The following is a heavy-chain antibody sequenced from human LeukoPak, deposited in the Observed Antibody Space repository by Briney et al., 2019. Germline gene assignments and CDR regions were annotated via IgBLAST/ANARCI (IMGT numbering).Heavy chain of an antibody. CDR3: ARQALWFFDH. CDR1: GGSFSGYY. CDR2: INHSGST. J-gene: IGHJ4*02. V-gene: IGHV4-34*01. Sequence: SETLSLTCAVYGGSFSGYYWSWIRQPPGKGLEWIGEINHSGSTNYNPSLKSRVTISVDTSKNQFSLKLSSVTAADTAAYYCARQALWFFDHWGQGTLVTVSS. D-gene: IGHD2-21*01.